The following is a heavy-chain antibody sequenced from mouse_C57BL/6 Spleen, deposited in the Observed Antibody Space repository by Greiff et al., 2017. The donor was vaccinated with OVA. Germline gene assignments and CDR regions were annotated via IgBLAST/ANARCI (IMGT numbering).Heavy chain of an antibody. CDR2: IYPGNSDP. Sequence: EVQLQQSGTVLARPGASVKMSCKTSGYTFTSYWMHWVKQRPGQGLEWIGAIYPGNSDPSYNQKFKGKAKLTAVTSASTAYMELSSLTNEDSAVYYCTRVDYSNYFAMDYWGQGTSVTVSS. V-gene: IGHV1-5*01. J-gene: IGHJ4*01. D-gene: IGHD2-5*01. CDR1: GYTFTSYW. CDR3: TRVDYSNYFAMDY.